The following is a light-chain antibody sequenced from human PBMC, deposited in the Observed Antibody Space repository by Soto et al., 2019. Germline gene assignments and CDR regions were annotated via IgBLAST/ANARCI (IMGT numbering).Light chain of an antibody. CDR1: QSISSW. CDR3: QQYNSYSRT. V-gene: IGKV1-5*03. J-gene: IGKJ1*01. CDR2: KAS. Sequence: DIQMTQSPSTLSASVGDRVTITCRASQSISSWLAWYQQKPGKAPKLLIYKASSLESGVPSRFSGSRSGTESTLTISSLQPDDFATYYCQQYNSYSRTFGQGTKVEIK.